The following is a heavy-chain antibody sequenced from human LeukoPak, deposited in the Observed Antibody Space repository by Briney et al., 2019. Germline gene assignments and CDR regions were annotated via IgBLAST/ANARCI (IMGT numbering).Heavy chain of an antibody. CDR2: IYSGGST. Sequence: PGGSLRLSCAASGFTISSNYMSWVRQAPGKGLEWVSVIYSGGSTYYTDSVKGRFTISRDKSKNTLYLQMNSLRAEDTAVYYCARADTAMGSFDYWGEGTLVTVSS. CDR3: ARADTAMGSFDY. D-gene: IGHD5-18*01. CDR1: GFTISSNY. J-gene: IGHJ4*02. V-gene: IGHV3-53*01.